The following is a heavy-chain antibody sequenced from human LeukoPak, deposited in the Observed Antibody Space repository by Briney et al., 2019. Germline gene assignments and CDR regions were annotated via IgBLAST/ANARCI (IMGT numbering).Heavy chain of an antibody. D-gene: IGHD1-7*01. Sequence: EPLRLPCVVSGFALRVYAMAGVRHTPGRGLEWVSTIRYTGDNTHYDDSVKYRFLVSRDNSKDKLYLQMFTLRVEDTGVYYCTKDCCNYFFDSWGQGTRVIVSP. J-gene: IGHJ4*02. CDR3: TKDCCNYFFDS. V-gene: IGHV3-23*02. CDR1: GFALRVYA. CDR2: IRYTGDNT.